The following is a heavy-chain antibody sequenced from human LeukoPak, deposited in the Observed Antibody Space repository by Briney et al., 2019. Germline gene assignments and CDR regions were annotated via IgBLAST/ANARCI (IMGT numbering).Heavy chain of an antibody. CDR2: IYTSGST. J-gene: IGHJ6*03. CDR1: GGSISSGSYY. CDR3: ARESRLGELFLSYYYYYMDV. D-gene: IGHD3-10*01. V-gene: IGHV4-61*02. Sequence: MTSETLSLTCTVSGGSISSGSYYWSWIRQPAGKGLEWIGRIYTSGSTNYNPSLKSRVTISVDTSKNQFSLKLSSVTAADTAVYYCARESRLGELFLSYYYYYMDVWGKGTTVTVSS.